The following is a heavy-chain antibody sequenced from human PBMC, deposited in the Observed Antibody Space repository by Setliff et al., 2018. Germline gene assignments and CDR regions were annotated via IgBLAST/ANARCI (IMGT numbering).Heavy chain of an antibody. V-gene: IGHV1-24*01. CDR3: ARDKGYDSSGYYFYYYYYMDV. D-gene: IGHD3-22*01. CDR2: FDPEDGER. Sequence: ASVKVSCKVSGSTVTESSMHWVRQAPGKGLEWMGGFDPEDGERIYAQHFQGRLTMTEDTSASTAYMELSSLRSEDTAVYYCARDKGYDSSGYYFYYYYYMDVWGKGTTVTVSS. J-gene: IGHJ6*03. CDR1: GSTVTESS.